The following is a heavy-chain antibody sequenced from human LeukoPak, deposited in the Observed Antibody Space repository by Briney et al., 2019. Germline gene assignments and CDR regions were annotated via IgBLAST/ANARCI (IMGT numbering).Heavy chain of an antibody. Sequence: AGGSLRLSCAASGFTFSSYWMHWVRPAPGKGLEWIGYIYYSGSTYYNPSLKSRVTISVDTSKNQFSLKLSSVTAADTAVYYCASNRMITFGGVIVNWGQGTLVTVSS. V-gene: IGHV4-59*06. CDR2: IYYSGST. CDR3: ASNRMITFGGVIVN. CDR1: GFTFSSYW. J-gene: IGHJ4*02. D-gene: IGHD3-16*02.